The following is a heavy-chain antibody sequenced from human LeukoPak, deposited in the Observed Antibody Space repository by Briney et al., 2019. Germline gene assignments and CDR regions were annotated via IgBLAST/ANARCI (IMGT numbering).Heavy chain of an antibody. CDR1: GFSFSTYG. V-gene: IGHV3-48*03. Sequence: PGGSLRPSCAASGFSFSTYGMNWVRQAPGKVLEWVSYISSSGSTIYYADSVKGRFTISRDNAKNSVYLQMNSPRAEDTAVYYCARVGAYAAVNWWGQGTLVTVSS. D-gene: IGHD1-20*01. CDR2: ISSSGSTI. CDR3: ARVGAYAAVNW. J-gene: IGHJ4*02.